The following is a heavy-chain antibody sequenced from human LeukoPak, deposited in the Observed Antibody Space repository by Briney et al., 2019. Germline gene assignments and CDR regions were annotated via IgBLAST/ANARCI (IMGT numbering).Heavy chain of an antibody. CDR3: ARGLSRYYYDSSGSNYFDY. V-gene: IGHV3-11*06. CDR2: ISSSSSYT. D-gene: IGHD3-22*01. CDR1: GFTFSDYY. Sequence: PGGSLRLSCAASGFTFSDYYMSWIRQAPGKGLEWVSYISSSSSYTNYADSVKGRFTISRDNAKNSLYLQMNSLRAEDTAVYYCARGLSRYYYDSSGSNYFDYWGQGTLVTVSS. J-gene: IGHJ4*02.